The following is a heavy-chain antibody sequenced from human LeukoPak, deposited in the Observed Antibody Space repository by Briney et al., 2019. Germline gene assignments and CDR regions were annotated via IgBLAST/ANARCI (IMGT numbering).Heavy chain of an antibody. D-gene: IGHD6-13*01. CDR3: AKGYTSSPFDY. Sequence: PGGSLRLSCAASGFSFSSYAMSWVRQGPGKGLEWVSAISGSGGSTYYADSVKGRFTISRDNSKNTLYLQMNSLRAEDMAVYYCAKGYTSSPFDYWGQGTLVTVSS. CDR1: GFSFSSYA. V-gene: IGHV3-23*01. CDR2: ISGSGGST. J-gene: IGHJ4*02.